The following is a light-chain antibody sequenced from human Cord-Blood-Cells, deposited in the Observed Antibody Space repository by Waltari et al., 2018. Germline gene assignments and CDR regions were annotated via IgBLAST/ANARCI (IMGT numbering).Light chain of an antibody. CDR2: LGS. CDR1: QSLLHSNGYNY. V-gene: IGKV2-28*01. J-gene: IGKJ2*01. CDR3: MQALQTPT. Sequence: IVMTTSPLSMPVTPGEAAANSCRSSQSLLHSNGYNYLDWYLQKPGQSPQLLIYLGSNRASGVPDRFSGSGSGTDFTLKISRVEAEDVGVYYCMQALQTPTFGQGTKLEIK.